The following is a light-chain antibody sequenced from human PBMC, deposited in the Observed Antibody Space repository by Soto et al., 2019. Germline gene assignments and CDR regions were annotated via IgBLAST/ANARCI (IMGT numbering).Light chain of an antibody. V-gene: IGLV2-14*01. Sequence: QAVVTQPASVSGSPGQSITISCTGTSSDVGDYNYVSWYQHHPGKAPKLIIYEVNNRPSGVSNRFSGSKSGSTASLTISGLQAEDEADYYCSSYTSISTYVFGTGTKLTVL. J-gene: IGLJ1*01. CDR3: SSYTSISTYV. CDR2: EVN. CDR1: SSDVGDYNY.